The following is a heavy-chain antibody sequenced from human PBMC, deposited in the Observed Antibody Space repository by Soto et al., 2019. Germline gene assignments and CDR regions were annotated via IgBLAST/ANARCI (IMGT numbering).Heavy chain of an antibody. CDR2: IYSAGST. J-gene: IGHJ4*02. D-gene: IGHD3-16*01. CDR1: GFTVSTKY. Sequence: EVQLVESGGGLVQPGGSLRLSGAASGFTVSTKYMSWVRQGPGKGLEWGSVIYSAGSTFYADSVRGRFTISRDNSKNTVKLELNSLRAEDTGVYYCGRVPWAADYWGQGTLVTVSS. V-gene: IGHV3-66*01. CDR3: GRVPWAADY.